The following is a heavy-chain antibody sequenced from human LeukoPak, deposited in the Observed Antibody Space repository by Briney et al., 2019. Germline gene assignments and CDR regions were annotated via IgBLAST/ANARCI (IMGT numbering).Heavy chain of an antibody. Sequence: GASVKVSCKASGYTFTGYYMHWVRQAPGQRLEWMGWINPNSGGTNYAQKFQGRVTMTRDTSISTAYMELSRLRSDGTAVYYCARDQSSLGQWLANRGFDSWGQGTLVTVSS. D-gene: IGHD6-19*01. V-gene: IGHV1-2*02. CDR3: ARDQSSLGQWLANRGFDS. J-gene: IGHJ4*02. CDR1: GYTFTGYY. CDR2: INPNSGGT.